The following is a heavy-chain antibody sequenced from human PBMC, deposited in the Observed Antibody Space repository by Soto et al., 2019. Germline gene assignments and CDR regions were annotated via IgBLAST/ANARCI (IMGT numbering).Heavy chain of an antibody. Sequence: SVKVSCKASGGTFSSYAISWVRQAPGQGLEWMGGIIPIFGTANYAQKFQGRVTITTDESTSTAYMELRSLRSDDTAVYYCARSSSSWYTQFEYWGQGTLVTVSS. D-gene: IGHD6-13*01. CDR2: IIPIFGTA. CDR3: ARSSSSWYTQFEY. V-gene: IGHV1-69*05. J-gene: IGHJ4*02. CDR1: GGTFSSYA.